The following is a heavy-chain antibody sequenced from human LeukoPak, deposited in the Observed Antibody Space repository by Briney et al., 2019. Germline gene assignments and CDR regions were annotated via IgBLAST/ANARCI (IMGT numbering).Heavy chain of an antibody. Sequence: GGSLRLSCAASGFTVSSNYMSWVRQAPGKGLEWVSVIYSGGSTYYADSVKGRFTISRDNSKNTLYLQMNSLRAEDTAVYYCARGGYTIFGVVVDAFDIWGQGTMVTVSS. V-gene: IGHV3-53*01. CDR2: IYSGGST. J-gene: IGHJ3*02. CDR1: GFTVSSNY. D-gene: IGHD3-3*01. CDR3: ARGGYTIFGVVVDAFDI.